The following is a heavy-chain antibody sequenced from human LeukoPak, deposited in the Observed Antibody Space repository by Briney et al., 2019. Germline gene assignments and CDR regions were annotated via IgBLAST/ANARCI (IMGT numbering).Heavy chain of an antibody. Sequence: PGGSLRLSCAGSGFTFSSYGMSWVRQAPVKGLEWVSTISGSGGSTYYADSVKGRFTISRDNSKNTLYLQMNSLRAEDTAVYYCAKGASSWSRLDYWGQGTLVTVSS. V-gene: IGHV3-23*01. CDR1: GFTFSSYG. CDR3: AKGASSWSRLDY. CDR2: ISGSGGST. D-gene: IGHD6-13*01. J-gene: IGHJ4*02.